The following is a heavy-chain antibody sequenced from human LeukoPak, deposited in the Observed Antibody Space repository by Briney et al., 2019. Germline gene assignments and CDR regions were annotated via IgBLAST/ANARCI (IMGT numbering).Heavy chain of an antibody. CDR3: ARGNDYGDYADY. V-gene: IGHV4-59*12. D-gene: IGHD4-17*01. CDR1: GGSISTNY. J-gene: IGHJ4*02. Sequence: SETLSLTCTISGGSISTNYWIWIPQPPGKGLEWIGFIYYSGNTNYNPSLKSRLTMSVNTSRNQFSLRLNSVTAADTAVYYCARGNDYGDYADYWGRGTLVTVSS. CDR2: IYYSGNT.